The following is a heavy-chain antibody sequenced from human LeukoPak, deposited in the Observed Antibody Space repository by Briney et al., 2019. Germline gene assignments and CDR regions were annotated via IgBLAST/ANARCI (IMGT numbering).Heavy chain of an antibody. V-gene: IGHV3-66*01. CDR2: IYSGGST. CDR1: GFTVSSNY. CDR3: ARKSTGLLSKRYYFDY. J-gene: IGHJ4*02. Sequence: GGSLRLSCAASGFTVSSNYMSWVRQAPGEGLEWVSVIYSGGSTYYADSVKGRFTISRDNSKNTLYLQMNSLRAEDTAVYYCARKSTGLLSKRYYFDYWGQGTLVTVSS. D-gene: IGHD3-10*01.